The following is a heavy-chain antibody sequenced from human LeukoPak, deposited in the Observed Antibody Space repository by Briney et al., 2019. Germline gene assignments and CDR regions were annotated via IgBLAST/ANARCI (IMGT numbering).Heavy chain of an antibody. J-gene: IGHJ5*02. CDR3: ARVHYDPNWFDP. CDR2: INHSGST. CDR1: GGSFSGYY. V-gene: IGHV4-34*01. D-gene: IGHD4-17*01. Sequence: SEPLSLTCAVYGGSFSGYYWSWIRQPPGKGLEWIGEINHSGSTNYNPSLKSRVTISVDTSKNQFSLKLSSVTAADTAVYYCARVHYDPNWFDPWGQGTLVTVSS.